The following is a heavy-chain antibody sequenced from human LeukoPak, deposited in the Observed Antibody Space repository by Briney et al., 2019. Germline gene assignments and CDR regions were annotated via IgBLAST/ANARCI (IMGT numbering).Heavy chain of an antibody. CDR3: ARDLDYIDAFDI. D-gene: IGHD4-11*01. V-gene: IGHV4-39*07. Sequence: SETLSLTCTVSGGSISSSRYYWGWIRQPPGKGLEWIGSIYYSGSTYYNPSLKSRLTISVDTSKNQFSLKLSSVTAADTAVYYCARDLDYIDAFDIWGQGTMVTVSS. J-gene: IGHJ3*02. CDR1: GGSISSSRYY. CDR2: IYYSGST.